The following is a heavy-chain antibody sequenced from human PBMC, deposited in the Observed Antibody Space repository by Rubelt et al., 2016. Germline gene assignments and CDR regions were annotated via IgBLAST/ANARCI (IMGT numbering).Heavy chain of an antibody. CDR2: IYHSGST. J-gene: IGHJ4*02. CDR1: GGSISNYY. CDR3: ARHKDYGNFNYFDY. D-gene: IGHD4-11*01. V-gene: IGHV4-59*08. Sequence: QVHLQESGPGLVKPSETLSLICTVSGGSISNYYWSWIRQAPWKGKAWIGYIYHSGSTSYNPSLRVCVTVSVDTAKNQLSRWLSAVTAADTAGYYCARHKDYGNFNYFDYWGQGTLVTVSS.